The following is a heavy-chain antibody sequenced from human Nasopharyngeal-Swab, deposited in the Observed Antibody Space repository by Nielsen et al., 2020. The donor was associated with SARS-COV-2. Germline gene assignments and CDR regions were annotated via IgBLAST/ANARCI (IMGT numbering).Heavy chain of an antibody. J-gene: IGHJ4*02. V-gene: IGHV3-49*04. CDR1: GFTFGDYA. Sequence: GGSLRLSCTASGFTFGDYAMSWVRQAPGKGLGWVGFIRSKAYGGTTEYAASVKGRFTISRDDSKSIAYLQMNSLKTEDTAVYYCTRDEVLTVATNYWGQGTLVTVSS. CDR2: IRSKAYGGTT. D-gene: IGHD5-12*01. CDR3: TRDEVLTVATNY.